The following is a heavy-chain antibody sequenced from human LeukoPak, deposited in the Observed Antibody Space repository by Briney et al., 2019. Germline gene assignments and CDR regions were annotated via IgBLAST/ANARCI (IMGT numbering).Heavy chain of an antibody. CDR2: IKQDGSEK. V-gene: IGHV3-7*01. J-gene: IGHJ5*02. Sequence: GGSLRLSCADSGFTFSSHWMSWVRQAPGKGLEWVANIKQDGSEKYYVDSVKGRFTISRDNAKNSVYLQMNSLRAEDTAVYYCARDFLGYSSGWYSHWFDPWGQGTLVTVSS. D-gene: IGHD6-19*01. CDR1: GFTFSSHW. CDR3: ARDFLGYSSGWYSHWFDP.